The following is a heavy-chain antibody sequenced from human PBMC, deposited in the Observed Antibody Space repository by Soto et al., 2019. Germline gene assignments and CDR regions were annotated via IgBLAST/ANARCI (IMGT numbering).Heavy chain of an antibody. CDR1: GGSFSGYY. CDR3: ARVAAAGKYYYYYYGMDV. D-gene: IGHD6-13*01. V-gene: IGHV4-34*01. CDR2: INHSGST. J-gene: IGHJ6*02. Sequence: SEALSVTGAVHGGSFSGYYWSWRRQPPGKGLEWIGEINHSGSTNYNTSLKSRVTISVDTSKNQFSLKLSSVTAADTAVYYCARVAAAGKYYYYYYGMDVWGQGTTVTVSS.